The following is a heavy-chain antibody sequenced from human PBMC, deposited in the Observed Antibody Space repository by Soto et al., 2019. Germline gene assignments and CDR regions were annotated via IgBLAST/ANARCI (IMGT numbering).Heavy chain of an antibody. CDR2: IYYSGST. CDR1: GGSISSGDYY. Sequence: QVQLQESGPGLVKPSQTLSLTCTVSGGSISSGDYYWSWIRQPPGKGLEWIGYIYYSGSTYYNPSLKRRLTISADTSKNQFSLKLSSVTAADTAVYYCARVRFEYGMDVWGQGTTVTVSS. V-gene: IGHV4-30-4*01. CDR3: ARVRFEYGMDV. D-gene: IGHD3-10*01. J-gene: IGHJ6*02.